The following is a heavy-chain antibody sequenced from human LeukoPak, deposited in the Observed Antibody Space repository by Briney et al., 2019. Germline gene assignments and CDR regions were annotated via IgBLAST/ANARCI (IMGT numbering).Heavy chain of an antibody. CDR1: GFTFSKYA. V-gene: IGHV3-23*01. CDR3: VKDGRTSAPC. J-gene: IGHJ4*02. CDR2: ITASGGP. Sequence: GRSLRLSCGASGFTFSKYAMSWVRQAPGKGLEWVSGITASGGPSSADSVKGRFTISRDNSKNMVYLQMNSLRDEDTAVYYCVKDGRTSAPCWGQGTLVSVSS. D-gene: IGHD2-15*01.